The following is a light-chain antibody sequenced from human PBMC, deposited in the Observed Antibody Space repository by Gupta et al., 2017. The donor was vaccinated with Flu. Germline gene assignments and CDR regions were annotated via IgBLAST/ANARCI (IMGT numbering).Light chain of an antibody. Sequence: QSVLTQSPSVSGAPGQRVTISCTGNTSNIGAAYDVHWYQQLPGTAPRLLIYANTNRPSGVPDRFSGSKSGTSASLAIXGXQPEDEXHYFCQSFDSSLSAWVFGGGTKLTVL. CDR2: ANT. CDR1: TSNIGAAYD. V-gene: IGLV1-40*01. J-gene: IGLJ3*02. CDR3: QSFDSSLSAWV.